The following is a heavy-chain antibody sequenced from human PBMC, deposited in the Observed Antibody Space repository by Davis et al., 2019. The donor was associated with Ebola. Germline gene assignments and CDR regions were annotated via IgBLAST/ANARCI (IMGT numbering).Heavy chain of an antibody. J-gene: IGHJ4*02. CDR1: GFTFSSYW. V-gene: IGHV3-7*01. D-gene: IGHD6-6*01. CDR3: ARGSDSSSLDY. CDR2: IKQDASGK. Sequence: GESLKISCAASGFTFSSYWMTWVRQAPHKGLEWVANIKQDASGKYYVDSVKGRFTISRDTAKNSLYLQMNSLRVEDTAVFYCARGSDSSSLDYWGQGTLVTVSS.